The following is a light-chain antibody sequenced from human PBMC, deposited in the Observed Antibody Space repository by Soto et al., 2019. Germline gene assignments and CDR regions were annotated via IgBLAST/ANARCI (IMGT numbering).Light chain of an antibody. CDR3: QQSYITPRN. Sequence: EIVMTQSPATLSVSPGERTTLSCRASQSVSTILAWYQQKPGQAPRLLIYGASTRATGIPVRFSGSGSGTEFTLTISSLPSEDFATYYCQQSYITPRNFGPGTKVDIK. CDR1: QSVSTI. J-gene: IGKJ3*01. CDR2: GAS. V-gene: IGKV3-15*01.